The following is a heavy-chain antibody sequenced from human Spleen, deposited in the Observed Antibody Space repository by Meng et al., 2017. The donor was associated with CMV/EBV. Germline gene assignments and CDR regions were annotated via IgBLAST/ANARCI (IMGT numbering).Heavy chain of an antibody. CDR1: GYTFTSYA. V-gene: IGHV1-3*02. CDR2: SNAGNGNT. D-gene: IGHD3-22*01. J-gene: IGHJ5*02. Sequence: ASVKVSCRASGYTFTSYAMHWVRQAPGQRLEWMGWSNAGNGNTKYSQEFQGRVTITRDTSASTAYMELSSLRSEDMAVYYCAREVYYDSSGYRSPRGNWFDPWGQGTLVTVSS. CDR3: AREVYYDSSGYRSPRGNWFDP.